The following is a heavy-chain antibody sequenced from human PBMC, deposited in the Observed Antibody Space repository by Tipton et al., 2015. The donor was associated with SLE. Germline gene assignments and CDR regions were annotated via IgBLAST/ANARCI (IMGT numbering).Heavy chain of an antibody. CDR3: ARGDQVAAFEI. Sequence: TLSLTCAVYGGSFSGYYWSWIRQPPGKGLEWIGEINHSGSPNYNPSLKSRVTISVDTSKNQFSLKLSSVTAADTAVYYCARGDQVAAFEIWGQGTMVTVSS. CDR1: GGSFSGYY. J-gene: IGHJ3*02. D-gene: IGHD5-12*01. V-gene: IGHV4-34*01. CDR2: INHSGSP.